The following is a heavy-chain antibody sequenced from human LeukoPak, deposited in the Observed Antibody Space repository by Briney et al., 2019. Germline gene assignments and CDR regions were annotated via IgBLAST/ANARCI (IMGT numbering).Heavy chain of an antibody. CDR1: GLTFDDYA. J-gene: IGHJ6*02. Sequence: PGGSLRLSCAASGLTFDDYAMHWVRQGPGKGLEWVSLISGDGGSTYYADSVQGRFTISRDNSKNSLYLQMNSLRTEDTALYYCAKPIFIRGVIGYYYNMDVWGQGTTVTVSS. D-gene: IGHD3-10*01. CDR3: AKPIFIRGVIGYYYNMDV. CDR2: ISGDGGST. V-gene: IGHV3-43*02.